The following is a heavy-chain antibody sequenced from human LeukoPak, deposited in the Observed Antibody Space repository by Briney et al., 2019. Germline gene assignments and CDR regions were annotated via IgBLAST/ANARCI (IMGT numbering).Heavy chain of an antibody. Sequence: LPGGSLRLSCAASGFTFSKYWMLWVRHAPGKGLESVSRINTDGTVTTYADSVKGRFTVSRDNADNTMFLLMNSVRDEDTAVYYCATKQWLAPPPDSWGQGTPVTVSS. CDR1: GFTFSKYW. J-gene: IGHJ4*02. D-gene: IGHD6-19*01. CDR3: ATKQWLAPPPDS. CDR2: INTDGTVT. V-gene: IGHV3-74*01.